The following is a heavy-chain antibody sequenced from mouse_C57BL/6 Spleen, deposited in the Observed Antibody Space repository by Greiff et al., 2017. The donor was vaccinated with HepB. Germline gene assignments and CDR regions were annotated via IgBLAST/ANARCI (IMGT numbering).Heavy chain of an antibody. J-gene: IGHJ2*01. D-gene: IGHD2-1*01. Sequence: QVQLQQSGAELVRPGTSVKMSCKASGYTFTNYWIGWAKQRPGHGLEWIGDIYPGGGYTNYNEKFKGKATLTADKSSSTAYMQFSSLTSEDSAIYYCAREGDGNYLYYFDYWGQGTTLTVSS. CDR3: AREGDGNYLYYFDY. CDR2: IYPGGGYT. CDR1: GYTFTNYW. V-gene: IGHV1-63*01.